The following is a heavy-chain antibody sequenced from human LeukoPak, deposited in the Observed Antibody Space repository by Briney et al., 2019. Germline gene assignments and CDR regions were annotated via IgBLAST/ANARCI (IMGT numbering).Heavy chain of an antibody. CDR1: GFTFSSYG. Sequence: GGSLRLSCAASGFTFSSYGMHWVRQAPGKGLEWVAVISYDGSNKYHADSVKGRFTISRDNSKNTLYLQMNSLRAEDTAVYYCAKGDGDYGQNPDNYWGQGTLVTVSS. V-gene: IGHV3-30*18. D-gene: IGHD4-17*01. CDR3: AKGDGDYGQNPDNY. J-gene: IGHJ4*02. CDR2: ISYDGSNK.